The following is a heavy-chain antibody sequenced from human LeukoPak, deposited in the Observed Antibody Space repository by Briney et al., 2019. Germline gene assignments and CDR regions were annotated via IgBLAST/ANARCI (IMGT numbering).Heavy chain of an antibody. Sequence: ASVKVSCKASGGTFSSYAISWVRQAPGQGLEWMGGIIPIFGTANYAQKFQGRVTITTDESTSTAYMELSSLRSEDAAVYYCARAGFGRADAFDIWGQGTMVTVSS. CDR1: GGTFSSYA. D-gene: IGHD3-10*01. V-gene: IGHV1-69*05. CDR2: IIPIFGTA. CDR3: ARAGFGRADAFDI. J-gene: IGHJ3*02.